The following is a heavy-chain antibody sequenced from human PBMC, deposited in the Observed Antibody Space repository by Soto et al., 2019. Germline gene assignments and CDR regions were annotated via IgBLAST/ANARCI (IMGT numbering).Heavy chain of an antibody. CDR3: ARTYSSSWYLIWFDP. D-gene: IGHD6-13*01. V-gene: IGHV4-30-4*01. CDR1: GGSISSGDYY. Sequence: NPSETLSLTCTVSGGSISSGDYYWSWIRQPPGKGLEWIGYIYYSGSTYYNPSLKSRVTISVDTSKNQFSLKLSSVTAADTAVYYCARTYSSSWYLIWFDPWGQGTLVTVSS. CDR2: IYYSGST. J-gene: IGHJ5*02.